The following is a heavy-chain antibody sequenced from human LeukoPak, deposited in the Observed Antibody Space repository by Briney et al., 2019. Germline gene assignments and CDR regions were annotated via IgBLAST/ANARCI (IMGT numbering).Heavy chain of an antibody. CDR2: IFPSGGEI. CDR3: ATYRQVLLPFES. J-gene: IGHJ4*02. V-gene: IGHV3-23*01. CDR1: GFTFSTFA. Sequence: QPGGSLRLSCAASGFTFSTFAMIWVRQPPGKGLEWVSSIFPSGGEIHYADSVRGRFTISRDSSKSTLSLQMNSLRAEDTAIYYCATYRQVLLPFESWGQGTLVTVSS. D-gene: IGHD2-8*02.